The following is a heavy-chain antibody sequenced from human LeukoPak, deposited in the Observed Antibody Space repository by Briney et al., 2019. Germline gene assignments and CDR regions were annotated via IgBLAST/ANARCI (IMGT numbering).Heavy chain of an antibody. V-gene: IGHV3-23*01. D-gene: IGHD6-13*01. Sequence: GGSLRLSCSASRFTFSTYAMSWVRQAPGKGLEWVSAIGASGGTTCYADSVKGRFTISRDNAKNSLYLQMNSLRDEDTAVYYCARDYSSNWLFDYWGQGTLVTVSS. CDR1: RFTFSTYA. CDR2: IGASGGTT. J-gene: IGHJ4*02. CDR3: ARDYSSNWLFDY.